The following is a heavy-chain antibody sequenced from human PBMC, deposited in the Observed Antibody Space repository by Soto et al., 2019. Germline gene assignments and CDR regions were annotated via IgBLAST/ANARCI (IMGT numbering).Heavy chain of an antibody. V-gene: IGHV3-21*01. J-gene: IGHJ4*02. CDR1: GFTFSRYS. CDR3: ARESEDLTSNLDY. CDR2: ISSTTNYI. Sequence: GGSLRLSCVASGFTFSRYSMNWVRQAPGKGLEWVSSISSTTNYIYYADSMKGRFTVSRDNAKNSVYLDMNSLSAEDTAVYYCARESEDLTSNLDYWGQGTLVTVSS.